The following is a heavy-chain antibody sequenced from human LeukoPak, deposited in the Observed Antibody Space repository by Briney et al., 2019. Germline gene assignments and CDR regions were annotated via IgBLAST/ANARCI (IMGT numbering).Heavy chain of an antibody. D-gene: IGHD5-24*01. CDR3: ARRWPARDTVMVSTMIKWYFDL. Sequence: GGSLRLSCAASGFTFSNYAMYWVRQASGKGLEYVSGINSNGGSTYYTNSVKGRFTISRDNSKNTLYLQMGSLRVEDKAVYYCARRWPARDTVMVSTMIKWYFDLWGRGTLVTVSS. CDR1: GFTFSNYA. V-gene: IGHV3-64*01. CDR2: INSNGGST. J-gene: IGHJ2*01.